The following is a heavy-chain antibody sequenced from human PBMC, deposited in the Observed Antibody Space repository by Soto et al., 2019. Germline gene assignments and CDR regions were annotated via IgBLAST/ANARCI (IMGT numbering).Heavy chain of an antibody. V-gene: IGHV5-51*01. CDR3: ARQADYNILTGYFYYFDY. CDR1: GYSFTDDW. CDR2: IYPGDSDT. J-gene: IGHJ4*02. D-gene: IGHD3-9*01. Sequence: VESLKISCNSSGYSFTDDWIGWVRQMPGKGLEWMGIIYPGDSDTRYSPSFQGQVTISVDTSINTAFLRWNSLTASDTAMYYCARQADYNILTGYFYYFDYWGQGSLVTVSS.